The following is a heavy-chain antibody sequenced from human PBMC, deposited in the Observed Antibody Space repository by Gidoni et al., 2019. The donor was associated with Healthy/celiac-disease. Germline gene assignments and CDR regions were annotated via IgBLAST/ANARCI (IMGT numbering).Heavy chain of an antibody. D-gene: IGHD3-10*01. J-gene: IGHJ6*02. CDR3: TTDFLEFGYYGMDV. V-gene: IGHV3-15*01. Sequence: EVQLVESGGGLVKPGGSLSLSCAASGCPFSTAWLSWVRQAPGKGLEWVGRIKSKTDGGTTDYAAPVKGRFTISRDDSKNTLYLQMNSLKTEDTAVYYCTTDFLEFGYYGMDVWGQGTTVTVSS. CDR1: GCPFSTAW. CDR2: IKSKTDGGTT.